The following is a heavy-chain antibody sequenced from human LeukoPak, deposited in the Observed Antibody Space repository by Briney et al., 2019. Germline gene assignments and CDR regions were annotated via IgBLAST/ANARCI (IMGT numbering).Heavy chain of an antibody. CDR2: INHSGST. D-gene: IGHD5-18*01. J-gene: IGHJ4*02. V-gene: IGHV4-34*01. Sequence: SETLSLTCAVYGGSFSGYYWSWIRQPPGKGLEWIGEINHSGSTNYNPSLKSRVTISVDTSKNQFSLKLSSVTAADTAVYYCASSRRTAMVTRPFDYWGQGTLVTVSS. CDR1: GGSFSGYY. CDR3: ASSRRTAMVTRPFDY.